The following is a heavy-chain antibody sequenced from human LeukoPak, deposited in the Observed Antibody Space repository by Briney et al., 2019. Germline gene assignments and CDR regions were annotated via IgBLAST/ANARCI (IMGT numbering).Heavy chain of an antibody. CDR2: IYYSGST. V-gene: IGHV4-39*01. Sequence: PSETLSLTCTVSGGSISSSSYYWGWIRQPPGKGLEWIGSIYYSGSTYYNPSLKSRVTISVDTSKNQFSLKLSSVTAADTAVYYCARGPYNSGWYWPPLVDYWGQGTLVTVSS. D-gene: IGHD6-19*01. J-gene: IGHJ4*02. CDR3: ARGPYNSGWYWPPLVDY. CDR1: GGSISSSSYY.